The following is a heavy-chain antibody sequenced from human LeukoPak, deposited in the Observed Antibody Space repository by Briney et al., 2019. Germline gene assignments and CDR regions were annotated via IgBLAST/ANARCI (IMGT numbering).Heavy chain of an antibody. Sequence: GRSLRLSCEASKFTFSDYAMHWVRQAPGKGLEWVALISFDGGNRYYADSVKGRFTISRDNSKNTLYLQMNSLRAEDTALYYCAREWTYSSGWSTSGYWGQGTLVTVSS. CDR3: AREWTYSSGWSTSGY. D-gene: IGHD6-19*01. CDR1: KFTFSDYA. CDR2: ISFDGGNR. J-gene: IGHJ4*02. V-gene: IGHV3-30*04.